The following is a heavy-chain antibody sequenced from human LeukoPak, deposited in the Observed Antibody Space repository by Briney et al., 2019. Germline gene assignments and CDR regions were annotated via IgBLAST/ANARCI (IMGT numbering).Heavy chain of an antibody. CDR2: IYYSGST. Sequence: SETLSLTCTVSGGSISSSSYYWGWIRQPPGKGLEWIGSIYYSGSTYYNPSLKSRVTISVDTSKNQFSLKLSSVTAADTAVYYCARGYCSSTSCYFVVATIRTYFDYWGQGTLVTVSS. J-gene: IGHJ4*02. CDR1: GGSISSSSYY. CDR3: ARGYCSSTSCYFVVATIRTYFDY. D-gene: IGHD2-2*01. V-gene: IGHV4-39*01.